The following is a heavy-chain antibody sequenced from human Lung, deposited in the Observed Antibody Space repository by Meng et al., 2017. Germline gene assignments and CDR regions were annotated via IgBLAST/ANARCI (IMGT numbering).Heavy chain of an antibody. CDR2: INPKSGDT. Sequence: QGQLVRSGAEGKKPGASVKVSCKPSGYNFPDYYIHWVRRAPGQGLEWMGRINPKSGDTHYAQKFQARVTMTGDTSISTAYMELSGLRSDDTAMYYCARDEDISAAGKLFGDYWGQGTLVTVSS. V-gene: IGHV1-2*06. D-gene: IGHD6-25*01. CDR3: ARDEDISAAGKLFGDY. CDR1: GYNFPDYY. J-gene: IGHJ4*02.